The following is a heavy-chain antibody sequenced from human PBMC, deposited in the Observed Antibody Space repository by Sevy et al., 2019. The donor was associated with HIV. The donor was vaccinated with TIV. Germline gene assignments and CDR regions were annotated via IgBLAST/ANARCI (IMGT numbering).Heavy chain of an antibody. J-gene: IGHJ6*02. D-gene: IGHD6-6*01. CDR3: ARRNAARVYYYYGMDV. CDR2: RNPNTGNP. CDR1: GYTFTSYA. V-gene: IGHV7-4-1*02. Sequence: ASAKVSCKASGYTFTSYAMNWVRQAPGQGLEWMGWRNPNTGNPTYAQGFTGRFVFSLDTSVSTAYLQISSLKAEATAVYYCARRNAARVYYYYGMDVWGQGTTVTVSS.